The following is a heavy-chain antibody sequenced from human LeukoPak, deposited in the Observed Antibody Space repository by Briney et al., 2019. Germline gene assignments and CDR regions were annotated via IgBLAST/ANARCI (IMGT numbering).Heavy chain of an antibody. CDR3: ARDPSNTSGWYAYFDY. CDR1: GYTFNKYG. CDR2: ISCYNGDT. Sequence: ASVKVSCKASGYTFNKYGISWVRQAPGQGLEWLGWISCYNGDTHYAQNFQGRVTMTPDTSTSTAYMELRSLRSDDTAVYYCARDPSNTSGWYAYFDYWGRGTLVTVSS. J-gene: IGHJ4*02. D-gene: IGHD6-19*01. V-gene: IGHV1-18*04.